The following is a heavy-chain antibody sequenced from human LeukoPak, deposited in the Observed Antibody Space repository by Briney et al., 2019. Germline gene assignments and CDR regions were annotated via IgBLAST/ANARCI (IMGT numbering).Heavy chain of an antibody. J-gene: IGHJ4*02. V-gene: IGHV1-69*04. CDR1: GFTFSSYA. CDR3: ARDGISSGWKEFDY. D-gene: IGHD6-19*01. Sequence: GGSLRLSCAASGFTFSSYAISWVRQAPGQGLEWMGRIIPILGIANYAQKFQGRVTITADKSTSTAYMELSSLRSEDTAVYYCARDGISSGWKEFDYWGQGTLVTVSS. CDR2: IIPILGIA.